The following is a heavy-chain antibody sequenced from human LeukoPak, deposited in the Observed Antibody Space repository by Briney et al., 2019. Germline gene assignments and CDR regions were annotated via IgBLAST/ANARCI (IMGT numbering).Heavy chain of an antibody. V-gene: IGHV3-21*01. CDR1: GFTFSTYD. CDR3: ARVFTSGWYVDS. CDR2: INSNSAYI. J-gene: IGHJ4*02. Sequence: GGSLRLSCAASGFTFSTYDMTWVRQAPGKGLEWVSSINSNSAYIYYADSVRGRFTISRDNAKNSLYLQMNSLRAEDTAVYYCARVFTSGWYVDSWGQGTLVTVSS. D-gene: IGHD6-19*01.